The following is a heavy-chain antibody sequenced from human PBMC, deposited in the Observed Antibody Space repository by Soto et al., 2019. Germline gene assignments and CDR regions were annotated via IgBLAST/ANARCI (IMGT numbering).Heavy chain of an antibody. CDR1: GFTFTSSA. J-gene: IGHJ4*02. V-gene: IGHV1-58*01. D-gene: IGHD4-17*01. CDR2: LVVGSGNT. Sequence: APVKVSCKASGFTFTSSAVQWGRQARGQPLEWIGWLVVGSGNTNYAQKFQERVTITRDMSTSTAYLELSSLRSEDTAVYYCAADPRDYGDYLPWYWGQGTLVTVSS. CDR3: AADPRDYGDYLPWY.